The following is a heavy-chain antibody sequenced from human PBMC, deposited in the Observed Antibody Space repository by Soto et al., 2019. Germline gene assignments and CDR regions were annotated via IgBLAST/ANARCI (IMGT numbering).Heavy chain of an antibody. CDR3: ARVSEGGSYYGGLDY. V-gene: IGHV3-33*01. D-gene: IGHD1-26*01. J-gene: IGHJ4*02. CDR1: GFTFSSYG. CDR2: IWYDGSNK. Sequence: QVQLVESGGGVVQPGRSLRLSRAASGFTFSSYGMHWVRQAPGKGLEWVAVIWYDGSNKYYADSVKGRFTISRDNSKNTLYLQMNSLRAEDTAVYYCARVSEGGSYYGGLDYWGKGTLVTVSS.